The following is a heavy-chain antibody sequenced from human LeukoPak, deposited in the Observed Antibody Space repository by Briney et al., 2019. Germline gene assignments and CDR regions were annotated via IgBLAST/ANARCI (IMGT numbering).Heavy chain of an antibody. V-gene: IGHV4-59*08. CDR3: ASSRGVVTAYDI. J-gene: IGHJ3*02. CDR2: THYSGYT. Sequence: SETLSLTCTVSGGSISDYYWSWIRRPPGKGLEWIGYTHYSGYTNYNPSLKSRVTISVDTSKNQFSLKLSSVTAADTAVYYCASSRGVVTAYDIWGQGTMVTVSS. CDR1: GGSISDYY. D-gene: IGHD2-21*02.